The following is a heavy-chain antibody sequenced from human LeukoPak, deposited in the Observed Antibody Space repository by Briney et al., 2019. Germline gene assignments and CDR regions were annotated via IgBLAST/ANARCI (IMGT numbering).Heavy chain of an antibody. CDR3: ARETTRRLDY. CDR1: GFTFSNYA. V-gene: IGHV3-30-3*01. CDR2: ISYDGSNN. Sequence: PGGSLRLSCAASGFTFSNYAMHWVRQAPGKGLEWVAAISYDGSNNYYADSLKGRFTISRDNSKNTLYLQMNSLRAEDTAVYYCARETTRRLDYWGQGTLVTVSS. D-gene: IGHD1-7*01. J-gene: IGHJ4*02.